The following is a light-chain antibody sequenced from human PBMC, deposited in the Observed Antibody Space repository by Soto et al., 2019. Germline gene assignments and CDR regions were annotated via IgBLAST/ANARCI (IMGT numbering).Light chain of an antibody. Sequence: QSALTQPASVSGSPGQSITISCTGTSSDVGSYKFVSWYQQHPGKAPKHMIYEGSKRPSGVSNRFSGSKSGNTASLTISGLQAEDEADYYCCSYAGSSTLVFGGGTKLTVL. J-gene: IGLJ2*01. CDR3: CSYAGSSTLV. CDR1: SSDVGSYKF. CDR2: EGS. V-gene: IGLV2-23*01.